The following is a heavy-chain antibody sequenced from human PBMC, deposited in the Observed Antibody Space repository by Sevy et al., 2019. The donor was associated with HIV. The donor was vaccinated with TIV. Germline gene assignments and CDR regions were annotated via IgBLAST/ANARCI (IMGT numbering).Heavy chain of an antibody. D-gene: IGHD4-4*01. CDR3: ARDFALDRYSYYFDY. J-gene: IGHJ4*02. V-gene: IGHV3-11*01. CDR1: GFTFSDYY. Sequence: GGCLRLSCAASGFTFSDYYMSCIRQAPGKGLEWVSYISSSGSTIYYADSVKGRFTISRDNAKNSLYLQMNSLRAEDAAVYYCARDFALDRYSYYFDYWGQGTQVTVSS. CDR2: ISSSGSTI.